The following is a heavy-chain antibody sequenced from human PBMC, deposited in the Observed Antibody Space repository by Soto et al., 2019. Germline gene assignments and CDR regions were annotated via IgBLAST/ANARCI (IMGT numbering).Heavy chain of an antibody. V-gene: IGHV1-69*12. J-gene: IGHJ6*02. Sequence: QVKLVQSGAEVKKPGSSVKVSCKASGGTFSSYAISWVRQAPGQGLEWMGGIIPIFGTANYAQKFQGRVTITADESTSTAYMELSSLRSEDRAVYYCAGPPELTRIYYYYGMDVWGQGTTVTVSS. CDR2: IIPIFGTA. D-gene: IGHD1-7*01. CDR1: GGTFSSYA. CDR3: AGPPELTRIYYYYGMDV.